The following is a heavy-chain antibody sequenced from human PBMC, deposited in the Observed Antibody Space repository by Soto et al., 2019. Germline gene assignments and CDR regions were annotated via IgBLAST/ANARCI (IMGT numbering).Heavy chain of an antibody. CDR2: ISGSGGST. J-gene: IGHJ4*02. V-gene: IGHV3-23*01. CDR1: GFTFTSYA. Sequence: GGSLRLSCAASGFTFTSYAMSWVRQAPGKGLEWVSAISGSGGSTYYADSVKGRFTISRDNSKNTLYLQMNSLRAEDTAVYYCPKDTNPPLDYGYDYWGQGTLVTVSS. CDR3: PKDTNPPLDYGYDY. D-gene: IGHD3-16*01.